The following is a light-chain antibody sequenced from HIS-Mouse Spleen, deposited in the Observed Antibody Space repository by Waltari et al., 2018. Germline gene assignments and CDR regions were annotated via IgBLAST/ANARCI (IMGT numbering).Light chain of an antibody. CDR1: SSDVGGYNY. CDR3: CSYAGSYTYV. Sequence: QSALTQPRSVSGSPGHSVTIPCTGTSSDVGGYNYVSWYQQHPGKAPKLMIYDVSKRPSGVPDRFSGSKSGNTASLTISGLQAEDEADYYCCSYAGSYTYVFGTGTKVTVL. J-gene: IGLJ1*01. V-gene: IGLV2-11*01. CDR2: DVS.